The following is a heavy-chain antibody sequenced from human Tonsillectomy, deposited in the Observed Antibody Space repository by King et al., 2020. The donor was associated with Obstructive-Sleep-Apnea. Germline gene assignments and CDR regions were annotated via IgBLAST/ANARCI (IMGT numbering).Heavy chain of an antibody. V-gene: IGHV3-7*01. CDR1: GFTFSSYW. D-gene: IGHD4-17*01. CDR3: AREKYGDYYYYYYGMDV. Sequence: VQLVESGGGLVQPGGSLRLSCAASGFTFSSYWMSWVRQAPGKGLEWVANIKQDGSEKYYVDSVKGRFTVSRDNAKNSLYLQMNSLRAEDTAEYYCAREKYGDYYYYYYGMDVWGQGTTVTVSS. CDR2: IKQDGSEK. J-gene: IGHJ6*02.